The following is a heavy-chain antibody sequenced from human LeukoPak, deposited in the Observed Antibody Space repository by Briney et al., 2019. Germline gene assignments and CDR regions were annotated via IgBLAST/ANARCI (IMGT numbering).Heavy chain of an antibody. Sequence: GGSLRLSCAASGFTFSSYWMHWVRQAPGKGLVWVSRINSDGSSTNYADSVKGRFTISRDNSKNTLYLQMNSLRAEDTAVYYCAKAAAGTYYYYGMDVWGQGTTVTVSS. CDR1: GFTFSSYW. J-gene: IGHJ6*02. CDR2: INSDGSST. CDR3: AKAAAGTYYYYGMDV. V-gene: IGHV3-74*01. D-gene: IGHD6-13*01.